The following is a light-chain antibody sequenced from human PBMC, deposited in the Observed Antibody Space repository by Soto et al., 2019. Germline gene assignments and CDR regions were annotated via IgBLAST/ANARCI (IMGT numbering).Light chain of an antibody. CDR2: GAS. CDR3: QQYNNWPRT. CDR1: QSVSSN. V-gene: IGKV3-15*01. Sequence: EIVLTQSPGTLSLSLGDRATLSCRASQSVSSNLAWYQQKPGQAPRLLIYGASTRATGIPARFSGSGSGTEFTLTISSLQSEDFAVYYCQQYNNWPRTFGQGTKVDI. J-gene: IGKJ1*01.